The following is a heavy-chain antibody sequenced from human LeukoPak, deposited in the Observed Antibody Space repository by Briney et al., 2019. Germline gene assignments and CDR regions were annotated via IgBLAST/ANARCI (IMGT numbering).Heavy chain of an antibody. V-gene: IGHV3-66*02. D-gene: IGHD4-11*01. Sequence: GGSLRLSCAASGFTVSSNYMSWVRQAPGKGLEWVSVIYSGGSTYYADSVKGRFTSSRDNSKNTLYLQMNSVRADDTAVYYCARDSYYSNYEIDAFDIWGQGTMVTVSS. CDR3: ARDSYYSNYEIDAFDI. CDR1: GFTVSSNY. J-gene: IGHJ3*02. CDR2: IYSGGST.